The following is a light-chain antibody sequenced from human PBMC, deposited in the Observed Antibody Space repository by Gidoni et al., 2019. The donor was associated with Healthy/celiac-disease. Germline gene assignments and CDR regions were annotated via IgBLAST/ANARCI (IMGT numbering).Light chain of an antibody. V-gene: IGKV1-6*01. Sequence: AIQMTQSPSSLSASVGDRVTITCRASQGIRNDLVWDQQKPGKAPKLLIYAAPSLQSGVPSRFSGSGSGTDFTLTISSLQPEDFATYYCLQDYNYPLTFGGGTKVEIK. CDR3: LQDYNYPLT. J-gene: IGKJ4*01. CDR1: QGIRND. CDR2: AAP.